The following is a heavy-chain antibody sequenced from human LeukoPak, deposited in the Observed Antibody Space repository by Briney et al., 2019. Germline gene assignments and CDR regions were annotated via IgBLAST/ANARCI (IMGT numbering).Heavy chain of an antibody. J-gene: IGHJ4*02. CDR1: GYTFTSYG. V-gene: IGHV1-2*02. Sequence: ASVKVSCKASGYTFTSYGISWVRQAPGQGLEWMGWINPNSGGTNYAQKFQGRVTMTRDTSISTAYMELSRLRSDDTAVYYCARISSHDSSGYSLFPFDYWGQGTLVTVSS. CDR3: ARISSHDSSGYSLFPFDY. CDR2: INPNSGGT. D-gene: IGHD3-22*01.